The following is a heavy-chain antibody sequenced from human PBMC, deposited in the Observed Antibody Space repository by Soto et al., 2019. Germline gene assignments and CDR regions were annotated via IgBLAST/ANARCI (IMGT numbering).Heavy chain of an antibody. CDR3: AARRSGLYAMDV. CDR2: IVGGSGNT. Sequence: MQLVQSGPEVKKPGTSVKVSCKASGFTFSTSAVQWVRQARGQRPEWMGWIVGGSGNTNYAQNSQERVIITRDMSTSTVYMELSSLSSDDTAVYFCAARRSGLYAMDVWGQGTKVTVSS. CDR1: GFTFSTSA. J-gene: IGHJ6*02. D-gene: IGHD1-26*01. V-gene: IGHV1-58*01.